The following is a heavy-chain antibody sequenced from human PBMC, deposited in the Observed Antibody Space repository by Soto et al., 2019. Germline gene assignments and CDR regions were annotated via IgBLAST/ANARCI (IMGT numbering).Heavy chain of an antibody. D-gene: IGHD6-19*01. V-gene: IGHV3-23*01. CDR2: LSASGTNT. Sequence: GGSLRLSCAASGFTFSNHAMTWVCQAPGKGLEWVSGLSASGTNTYYADSVKGRFTISRDNSQNILYLQMNSLRAEDTALYYCARRMAFTTGWYFDYWGQGTLVTVSS. CDR1: GFTFSNHA. CDR3: ARRMAFTTGWYFDY. J-gene: IGHJ4*02.